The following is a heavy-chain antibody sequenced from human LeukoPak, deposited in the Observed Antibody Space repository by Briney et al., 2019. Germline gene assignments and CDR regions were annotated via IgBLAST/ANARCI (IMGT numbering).Heavy chain of an antibody. V-gene: IGHV3-33*01. CDR3: ALTVYGYKVSGDAFDI. J-gene: IGHJ3*02. Sequence: PGGSLRLSCAASGFTFSTYAIHWVRQAPGKGLEWVAVIWFDGSEQYYADSVKGRFIISRDNSKSTSNLQLNSLRAEDTAIYFCALTVYGYKVSGDAFDIWGQGTKVTVSS. CDR1: GFTFSTYA. CDR2: IWFDGSEQ. D-gene: IGHD5-24*01.